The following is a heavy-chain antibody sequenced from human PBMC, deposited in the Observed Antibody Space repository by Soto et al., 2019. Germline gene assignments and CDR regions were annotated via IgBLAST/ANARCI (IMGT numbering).Heavy chain of an antibody. Sequence: SVAEVKKPGASVKVSCKASEDTFTRYVIHWVRQAPGQRLEWMGWINAGNGNTKYSQNFQGRVTITRDASASTAYMELSSLRSQDTAVYYCATSTIDTSTWKQYFYGMDVWGQGSTVTVSS. CDR1: EDTFTRYV. D-gene: IGHD6-13*01. CDR2: INAGNGNT. V-gene: IGHV1-3*01. CDR3: ATSTIDTSTWKQYFYGMDV. J-gene: IGHJ6*02.